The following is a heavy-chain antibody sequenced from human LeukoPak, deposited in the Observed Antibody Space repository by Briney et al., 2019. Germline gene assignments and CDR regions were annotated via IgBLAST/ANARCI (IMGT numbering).Heavy chain of an antibody. CDR1: GGSISSSSYY. D-gene: IGHD4-11*01. CDR3: ARLDYILYYMDV. CDR2: IYYSGST. J-gene: IGHJ6*03. V-gene: IGHV4-39*07. Sequence: SETLSLTCTVSGGSISSSSYYWGWIRQPPGKGLEWIGSIYYSGSTYYNPSLKSRVTISVDTSKNQFSLKLSSVTAADTAVYYCARLDYILYYMDVWGKGTTVTVSS.